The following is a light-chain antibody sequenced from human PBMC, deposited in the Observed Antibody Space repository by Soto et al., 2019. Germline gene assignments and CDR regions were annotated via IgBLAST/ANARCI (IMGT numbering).Light chain of an antibody. CDR1: QCFSSHF. V-gene: IGKV3D-20*02. CDR2: ETS. Sequence: EVGLTQSPRTLSLSPGEIATLSCRASQCFSSHFLAWYQQKPGQAPRLLMYETSRRATGIPARFSGSGSGTDFTLTISSLEPEDFAVYYCQQRHNWRDTFGPGTRLEIK. J-gene: IGKJ5*01. CDR3: QQRHNWRDT.